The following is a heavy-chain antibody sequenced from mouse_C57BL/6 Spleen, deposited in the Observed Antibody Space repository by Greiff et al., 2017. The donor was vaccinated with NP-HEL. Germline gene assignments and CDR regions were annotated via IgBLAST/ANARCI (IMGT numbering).Heavy chain of an antibody. CDR1: GYTFTSYW. CDR2: IYPGSGST. D-gene: IGHD2-5*01. J-gene: IGHJ1*03. CDR3: ARAYYSNTGYFDV. V-gene: IGHV1-55*01. Sequence: QVQLQQPGAELVKPGASVKMSCKASGYTFTSYWITWVKQRPGQGLEWIGDIYPGSGSTNYNEKFKSKATLTVDASSSTAYMQLSSLTSEDSAVYYCARAYYSNTGYFDVWGTGTTVTVSS.